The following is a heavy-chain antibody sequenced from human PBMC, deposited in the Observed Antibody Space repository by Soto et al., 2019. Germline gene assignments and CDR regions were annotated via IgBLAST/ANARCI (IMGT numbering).Heavy chain of an antibody. D-gene: IGHD3-22*01. J-gene: IGHJ6*02. CDR2: IVVGSGNT. CDR1: GFTFTSSA. V-gene: IGHV1-58*01. CDR3: AAEGSPYYYDSSGYGLGMNV. Sequence: ASVKVSCKASGFTFTSSAVQWVRQARGQRLEWIGWIVVGSGNTNYAQKFQERVTITRDMSTSTAYMELSSLRSEDTAVYYCAAEGSPYYYDSSGYGLGMNVWGQGTTVTVSS.